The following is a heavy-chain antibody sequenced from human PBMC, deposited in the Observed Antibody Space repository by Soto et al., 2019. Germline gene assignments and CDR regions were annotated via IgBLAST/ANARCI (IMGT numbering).Heavy chain of an antibody. CDR3: ARAGELPYYCYGMDV. V-gene: IGHV1-18*01. D-gene: IGHD1-7*01. Sequence: QVQLVQSGGEVKKPGASVKVSCKASGYTFTTSGVSWVRQAPGQGLEWMGWVSGYNGNTKYEEKFQDRVTMTTDTSTSTAYLELRSLRPDDTAVYYCARAGELPYYCYGMDVWGQGTTVIVSS. J-gene: IGHJ6*02. CDR2: VSGYNGNT. CDR1: GYTFTTSG.